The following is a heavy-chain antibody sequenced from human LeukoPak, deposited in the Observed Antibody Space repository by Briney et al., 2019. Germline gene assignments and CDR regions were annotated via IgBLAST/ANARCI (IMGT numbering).Heavy chain of an antibody. J-gene: IGHJ4*02. CDR2: ISSSSSYI. CDR3: ARDYGGFDY. Sequence: KSGGTLRLSCAASGFTFSSYGMSWVRQAPGKELEWVSSISSSSSYIYYADSVKGRFTISRDNAKNSLYLQMNSLRAEDTAVYYCARDYGGFDYWGQGTLVTVSS. CDR1: GFTFSSYG. V-gene: IGHV3-21*01. D-gene: IGHD3-16*01.